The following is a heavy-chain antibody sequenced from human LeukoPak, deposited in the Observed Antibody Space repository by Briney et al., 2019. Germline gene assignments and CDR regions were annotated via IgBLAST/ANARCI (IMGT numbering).Heavy chain of an antibody. CDR2: ISSSSSTI. CDR1: GFTFSSYS. CDR3: ARPTIAAAGTYYYYMYV. V-gene: IGHV3-48*04. Sequence: GGSLRLSCAASGFTFSSYSMNWVRQAPGKGLEWVSYISSSSSTIYYADSVKGRSTISRDNAKNSLYLQMNSLRAEDTAVYYCARPTIAAAGTYYYYMYVWGKGTTVTLSS. D-gene: IGHD6-13*01. J-gene: IGHJ6*03.